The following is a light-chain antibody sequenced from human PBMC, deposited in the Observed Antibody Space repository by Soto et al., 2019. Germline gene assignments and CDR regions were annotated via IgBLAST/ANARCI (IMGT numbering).Light chain of an antibody. V-gene: IGKV3D-15*01. CDR2: GAS. CDR1: QSVSGN. CDR3: QQYNNWPVT. J-gene: IGKJ1*01. Sequence: EIVLTQSPATLSVSPGERATLSCRASQSVSGNLAWYQQKPGQAPRLLIYGASTRATGIPARFSGSGSGTEFTLTISSLQSEDFAVYYCQQYNNWPVTFGQGTKVDIK.